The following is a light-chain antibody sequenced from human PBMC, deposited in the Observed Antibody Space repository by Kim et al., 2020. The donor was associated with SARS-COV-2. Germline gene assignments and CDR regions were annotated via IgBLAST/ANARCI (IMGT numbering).Light chain of an antibody. CDR2: DVS. V-gene: IGLV2-14*03. Sequence: GHALHSSCPGTNSDVGGYKCASWYKQNPSKAPTRMIYDVSNRPSGVSNRFSSSKSDNTASLTISGIQAEYEADYYCCSYTSSGTVVFGGGTQLTVL. J-gene: IGLJ3*02. CDR1: NSDVGGYKC. CDR3: CSYTSSGTVV.